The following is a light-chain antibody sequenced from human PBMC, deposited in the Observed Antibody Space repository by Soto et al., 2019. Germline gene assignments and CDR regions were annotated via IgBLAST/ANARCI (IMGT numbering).Light chain of an antibody. Sequence: EIVLTQSPGTLSLSPGERATLSCRASQTVTSSYLAWYQQKPGQAPRLLIYGASSRATGIPDRFSGSGSGTDIILTISRLEPEDFAVYYCQQYGSSPYTFGQGTKLEIK. V-gene: IGKV3-20*01. CDR1: QTVTSSY. CDR3: QQYGSSPYT. J-gene: IGKJ2*01. CDR2: GAS.